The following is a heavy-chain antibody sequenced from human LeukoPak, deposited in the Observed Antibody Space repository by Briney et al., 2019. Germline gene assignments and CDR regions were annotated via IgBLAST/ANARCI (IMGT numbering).Heavy chain of an antibody. J-gene: IGHJ3*02. Sequence: PSETLSLACTVSGGSISSYYWSWIRQPAGRGLEWIGRIYTSGSTNYNPSLKSRVTMSVDTSKNQFSLKLSSVTAADTAVYYCARASRYSGYDWGGMDAFDIWGQGTMVTVSS. V-gene: IGHV4-4*07. CDR2: IYTSGST. CDR3: ARASRYSGYDWGGMDAFDI. CDR1: GGSISSYY. D-gene: IGHD5-12*01.